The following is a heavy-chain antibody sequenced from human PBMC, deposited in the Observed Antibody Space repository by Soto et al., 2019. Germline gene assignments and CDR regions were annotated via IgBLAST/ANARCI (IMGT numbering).Heavy chain of an antibody. Sequence: PGGSLRLSCAASGFTFSSYAMSWVRQAPGKGLEWVSAISGSGGSTYYADSVKGRFTISRDNSKNTLYLQMNSLRAEDTAVYYCAKDLKSRPYSSGWEVDYFDYWGQGTLVTVSS. J-gene: IGHJ4*02. CDR1: GFTFSSYA. CDR3: AKDLKSRPYSSGWEVDYFDY. V-gene: IGHV3-23*01. CDR2: ISGSGGST. D-gene: IGHD6-19*01.